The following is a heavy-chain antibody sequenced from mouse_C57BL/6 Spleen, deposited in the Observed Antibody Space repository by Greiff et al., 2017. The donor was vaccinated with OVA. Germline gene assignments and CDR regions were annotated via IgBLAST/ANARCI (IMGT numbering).Heavy chain of an antibody. Sequence: EVKLMESGGGLVQPGGSMKLSCVASGFTFSNYWMNWVRQSPEKGLEWVAQIRLKSDNYATHYAESVKGRFTISRDDSKSSVYLQMNNLRAEDTGIYYCTGEPSWEGAMDYWGQGTSVTVSS. CDR3: TGEPSWEGAMDY. D-gene: IGHD4-1*01. J-gene: IGHJ4*01. CDR2: IRLKSDNYAT. V-gene: IGHV6-3*01. CDR1: GFTFSNYW.